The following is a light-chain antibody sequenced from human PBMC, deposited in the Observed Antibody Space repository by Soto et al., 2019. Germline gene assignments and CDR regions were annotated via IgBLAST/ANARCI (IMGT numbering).Light chain of an antibody. V-gene: IGLV2-14*01. J-gene: IGLJ1*01. Sequence: QSALGQTASVSGSPGQSITISCTGSSSDIGDYDYVSWYQQHPGKAPKVLISEVSNRPSGVSNRFSGSKSGNTASLTISGLQAEDEADYYCNSYATGNTRVFGTGTKVTVL. CDR1: SSDIGDYDY. CDR2: EVS. CDR3: NSYATGNTRV.